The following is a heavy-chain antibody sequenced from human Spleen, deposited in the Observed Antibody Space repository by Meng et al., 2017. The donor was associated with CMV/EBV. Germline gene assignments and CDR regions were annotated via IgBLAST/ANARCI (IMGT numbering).Heavy chain of an antibody. CDR2: IYSGGTST. Sequence: GESLKISCAASRFTFSSYAMTWVRWVRQAPGRGLEWVSIIYSGGTSTYYTDSVKGRFTISRDNSKNTLYLQMNSLRAEDTAVYYCAKAQYYDFWSGYPRAYYGMDVRGQGTTVTVSS. J-gene: IGHJ6*02. CDR3: AKAQYYDFWSGYPRAYYGMDV. V-gene: IGHV3-23*03. CDR1: RFTFSSYA. D-gene: IGHD3-3*01.